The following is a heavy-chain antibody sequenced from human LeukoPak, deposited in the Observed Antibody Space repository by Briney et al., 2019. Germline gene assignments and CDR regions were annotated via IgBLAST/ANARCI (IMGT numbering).Heavy chain of an antibody. CDR3: ARDVVPRDYGDTLNAYDL. CDR1: GGSLSGYY. D-gene: IGHD4-17*01. CDR2: IHHDGRT. V-gene: IGHV4-34*01. J-gene: IGHJ3*01. Sequence: PSETLSVTCAVSGGSLSGYYWSWIRQSPGNGLDLMGDIHHDGRTKYKSSFKGRITIFLVSSKNEVSLRLSPVTPADTALYFCARDVVPRDYGDTLNAYDLWGQGAMVTVS.